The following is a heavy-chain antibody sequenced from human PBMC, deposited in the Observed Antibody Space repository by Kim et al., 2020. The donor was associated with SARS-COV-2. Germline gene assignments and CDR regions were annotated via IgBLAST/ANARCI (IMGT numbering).Heavy chain of an antibody. D-gene: IGHD1-26*01. V-gene: IGHV4-34*01. CDR3: ARVGGYYYYYMDV. Sequence: YTPSLKSRVTIAVDTSKNPFSLKLSSVTAADTAVYYCARVGGYYYYYMDVWGKGTTVTVSS. J-gene: IGHJ6*03.